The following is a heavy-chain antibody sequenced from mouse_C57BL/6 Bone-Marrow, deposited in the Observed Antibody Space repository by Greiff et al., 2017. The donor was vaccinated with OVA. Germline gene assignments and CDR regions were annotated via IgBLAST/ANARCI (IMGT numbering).Heavy chain of an antibody. D-gene: IGHD1-1*02. CDR1: GYTFTSYG. Sequence: VQLQQSGAELARPGASVKLSCKASGYTFTSYGISWVKQRTGQGLEWIGEIYPRSGNTYYNEKFKGKATLTADKSSSTAYMELRSLTSEDSAVYFCARWFYGHYAMDYWGQGTSVTVSS. V-gene: IGHV1-81*01. CDR3: ARWFYGHYAMDY. CDR2: IYPRSGNT. J-gene: IGHJ4*01.